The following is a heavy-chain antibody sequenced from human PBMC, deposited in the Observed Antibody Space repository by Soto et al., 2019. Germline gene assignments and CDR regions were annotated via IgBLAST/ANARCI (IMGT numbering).Heavy chain of an antibody. V-gene: IGHV4-31*03. CDR3: AKGRRNYDFWSGSSPFDY. J-gene: IGHJ4*02. Sequence: SETLSLTCTVSGGSISSGGYYWSWIRQHPGKGLEWIGYIYYSGSTYYNPSLKSRVTISVDTSKNQFSLKLSSVTAADTAVYYCAKGRRNYDFWSGSSPFDYWGQGTLVTVSS. CDR1: GGSISSGGYY. D-gene: IGHD3-3*01. CDR2: IYYSGST.